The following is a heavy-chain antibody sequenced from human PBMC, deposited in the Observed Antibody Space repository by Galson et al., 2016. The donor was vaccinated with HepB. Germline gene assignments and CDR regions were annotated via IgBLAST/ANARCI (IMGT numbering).Heavy chain of an antibody. Sequence: QSGAEVKKPGESLRISCKCSGYSFSSYWIGWVRQMPGKGLEWMGIIYPGDSDTRYRPSFQGQVTIPADKSIRTAYLQWSGQKAYDTAMYYCAGRGARGSEYYCDYWGEGTMATVSS. D-gene: IGHD3-10*01. V-gene: IGHV5-51*01. CDR1: GYSFSSYW. J-gene: IGHJ4*02. CDR2: IYPGDSDT. CDR3: AGRGARGSEYYCDY.